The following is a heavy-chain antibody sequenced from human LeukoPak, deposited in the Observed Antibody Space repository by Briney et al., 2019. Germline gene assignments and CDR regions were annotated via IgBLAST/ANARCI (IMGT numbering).Heavy chain of an antibody. J-gene: IGHJ4*02. CDR1: GGSFSGYY. CDR3: ARFGSGWHYFDY. CDR2: INHSGST. V-gene: IGHV4-34*01. D-gene: IGHD6-19*01. Sequence: PSETLSLTCAVYGGSFSGYYWSWIRQPPGKGLEWIGEINHSGSTNYNPSLKSRVTISVDTSKNQFSLKLSSVTAADTAVYYCARFGSGWHYFDYWGQGTLATVSS.